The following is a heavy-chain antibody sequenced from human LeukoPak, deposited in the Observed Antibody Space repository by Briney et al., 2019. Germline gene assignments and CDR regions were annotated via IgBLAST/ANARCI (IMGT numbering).Heavy chain of an antibody. Sequence: GGSLRLSCAASGFTFSTYAMHWVRQGPGKGPECVALISYDGSNKYYADSAKGRFTISRDNSKNTLNLQMNSLRAEDTAVYYCARQTSNDYGDYGGGDYWGQGTLVTVSS. J-gene: IGHJ4*02. CDR2: ISYDGSNK. D-gene: IGHD4-17*01. CDR3: ARQTSNDYGDYGGGDY. V-gene: IGHV3-30-3*01. CDR1: GFTFSTYA.